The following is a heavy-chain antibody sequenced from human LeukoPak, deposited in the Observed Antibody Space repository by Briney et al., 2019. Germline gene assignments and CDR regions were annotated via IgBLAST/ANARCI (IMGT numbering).Heavy chain of an antibody. CDR3: NRVHGWAFDY. CDR2: ISGSGGST. Sequence: GGSLRLSCAASGFTFSSYAMSWVRQAPGKGLEWVSGISGSGGSTYYADYVKGRFTISRDNSKITLYLQMNSLRAEDTAVYYCNRVHGWAFDYWGQGALVTVSS. D-gene: IGHD3-10*01. CDR1: GFTFSSYA. V-gene: IGHV3-23*01. J-gene: IGHJ4*02.